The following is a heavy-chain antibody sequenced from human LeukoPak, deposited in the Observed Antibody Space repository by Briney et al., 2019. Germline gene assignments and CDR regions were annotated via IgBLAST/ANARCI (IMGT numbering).Heavy chain of an antibody. V-gene: IGHV3-30*18. J-gene: IGHJ3*01. CDR3: AKDSDIAVAGSDDALDV. CDR1: GFTFSSYG. Sequence: PGGSLRLSCAASGFTFSSYGMHWVRQTPGKGLEWVALISFYGSIEYYVDSVKGRFTISRDNSKNTLFLQMNSLRPEDTAVYYCAKDSDIAVAGSDDALDVWGQGTMVTVSS. CDR2: ISFYGSIE. D-gene: IGHD6-19*01.